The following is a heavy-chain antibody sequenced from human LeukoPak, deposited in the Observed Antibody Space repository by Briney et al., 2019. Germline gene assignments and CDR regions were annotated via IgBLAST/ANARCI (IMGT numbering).Heavy chain of an antibody. CDR2: MNPNSNNT. D-gene: IGHD1-26*01. Sequence: ASVKVSCKASGYTITNYDINWVRQATGQGLEWMGWMNPNSNNTGYAQKFQGRITMTRNTSINTAYMELSSLRSEDTAVYYCARDSGRWELIYDYWGQGTLVTVSS. V-gene: IGHV1-8*01. CDR1: GYTITNYD. J-gene: IGHJ4*02. CDR3: ARDSGRWELIYDY.